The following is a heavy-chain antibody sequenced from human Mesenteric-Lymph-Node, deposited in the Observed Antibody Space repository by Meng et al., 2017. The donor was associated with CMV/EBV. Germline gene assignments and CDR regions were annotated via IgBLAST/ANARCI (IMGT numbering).Heavy chain of an antibody. CDR3: ARGFATGTTDY. J-gene: IGHJ4*02. Sequence: CTVSGDSISSSSYYWSWIRQHPGKGLEWIGYIYYSGGTYHNPSLKSRVTISVDTSKNQFSLKLNSVTAADTAVYYCARGFATGTTDYWGQGTLVTVSS. CDR1: GDSISSSSYY. D-gene: IGHD1-7*01. CDR2: IYYSGGT. V-gene: IGHV4-31*03.